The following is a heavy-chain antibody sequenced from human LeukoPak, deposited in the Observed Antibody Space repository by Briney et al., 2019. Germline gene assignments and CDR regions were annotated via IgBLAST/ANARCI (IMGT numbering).Heavy chain of an antibody. Sequence: GGSLRLSCAASGFTFSSYGMHWVRQAPGKGLEWVAVIWYDGSNKYYADSVKGRFTISRDNSKNTLYLQMNSLRAEGTAVYYCAVLGNYYDSSGYSDFDYWGQGTLVTVSS. J-gene: IGHJ4*02. CDR3: AVLGNYYDSSGYSDFDY. V-gene: IGHV3-33*01. CDR2: IWYDGSNK. D-gene: IGHD3-22*01. CDR1: GFTFSSYG.